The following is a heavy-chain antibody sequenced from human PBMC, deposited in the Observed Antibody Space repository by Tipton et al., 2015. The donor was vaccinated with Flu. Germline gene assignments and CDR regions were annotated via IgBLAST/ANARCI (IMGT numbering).Heavy chain of an antibody. V-gene: IGHV3-21*06. CDR1: GFTLRSHS. D-gene: IGHD4-23*01. CDR3: ARDLVNAFDM. J-gene: IGHJ3*02. CDR2: ISGSGFYI. Sequence: SLRLSCVASGFTLRSHSMNWVRQAPGKGLEWLSSISGSGFYINYADSGKGRFTISRDDAKNSVYLEMNSLRGEDTAVYYCARDLVNAFDMWGPGTMVTVSA.